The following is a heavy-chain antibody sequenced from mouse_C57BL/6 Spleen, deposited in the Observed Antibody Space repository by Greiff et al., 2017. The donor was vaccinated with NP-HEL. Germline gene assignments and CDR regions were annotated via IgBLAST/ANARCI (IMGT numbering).Heavy chain of an antibody. Sequence: VQLQQSGAELVMPGASVKLSCKASGYTFTSYWMHWVKQRPGQGLEWIGEIDPSDSYTNYNQKFKGKSTLTVDKSSSTAYMQLSSLTSEDSAVYYCARGGTANYAMDYWGQGTSVTVSS. V-gene: IGHV1-69*01. J-gene: IGHJ4*01. CDR1: GYTFTSYW. D-gene: IGHD3-3*01. CDR3: ARGGTANYAMDY. CDR2: IDPSDSYT.